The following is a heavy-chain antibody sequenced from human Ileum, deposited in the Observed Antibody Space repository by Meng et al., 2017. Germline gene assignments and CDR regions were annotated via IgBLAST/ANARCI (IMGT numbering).Heavy chain of an antibody. D-gene: IGHD4-17*01. CDR2: ISVYNGNT. J-gene: IGHJ4*02. CDR3: ARGQHFGDYVL. Sequence: ASVKVSCKASGYTFTSYGITWVRQAPGQGLECMGWISVYNGNTEYAQKFQGRVTLTTDKSTNTAYMELRSLRSDDTAVYYCARGQHFGDYVLWGQGTLVTVSS. V-gene: IGHV1-18*01. CDR1: GYTFTSYG.